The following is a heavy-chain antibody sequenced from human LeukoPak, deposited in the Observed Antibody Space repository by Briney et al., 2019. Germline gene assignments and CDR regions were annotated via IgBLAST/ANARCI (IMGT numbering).Heavy chain of an antibody. CDR1: GGSISSYY. CDR2: VYTSGST. D-gene: IGHD5-24*01. J-gene: IGHJ4*02. V-gene: IGHV4-4*07. Sequence: SETLSLTCTVSGGSISSYYWSWIRQPAGKGLEWIGNVYTSGSTNDNPSLKSRVTISVDTSKNQFSLKLNSVTAADTAVYFCARAGGSVNDYNVIDNWGQGTLVTVSS. CDR3: ARAGGSVNDYNVIDN.